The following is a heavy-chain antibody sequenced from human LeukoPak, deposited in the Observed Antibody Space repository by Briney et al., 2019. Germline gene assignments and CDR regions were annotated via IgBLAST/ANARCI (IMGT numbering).Heavy chain of an antibody. J-gene: IGHJ3*02. D-gene: IGHD3-22*01. CDR2: INPSGGST. V-gene: IGHV1-46*01. CDR1: GYTFTSYY. Sequence: GASVEVSCKASGYTFTSYYMHWVRQAPGQGLEWMGIINPSGGSTSYAQKFQGRVTMTRDTSTSTVYMELSSLRSEDTAVYYCARDQGLGSGYYYDAFDIWGQGTMVTVSS. CDR3: ARDQGLGSGYYYDAFDI.